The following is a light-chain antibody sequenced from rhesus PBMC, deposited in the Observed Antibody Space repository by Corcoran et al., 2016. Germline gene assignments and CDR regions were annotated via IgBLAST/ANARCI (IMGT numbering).Light chain of an antibody. Sequence: QTAPTQSPSVSGSPGQSVTISCPGTSSDIGAYNRVSWYQQHPGKAPKFMIYEVSKRPSGVSDRFSGSKSGNTASLTISGLQAEDEADYYCFSYATSGTYIFGTGTRLTVL. CDR1: SSDIGAYNR. J-gene: IGLJ1*01. CDR2: EVS. CDR3: FSYATSGTYI. V-gene: IGLV2-13*03.